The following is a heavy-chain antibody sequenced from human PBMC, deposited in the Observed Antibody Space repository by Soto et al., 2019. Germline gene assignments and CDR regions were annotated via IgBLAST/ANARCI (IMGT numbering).Heavy chain of an antibody. V-gene: IGHV1-69*06. CDR2: IVPLFRTT. CDR3: ARGGYSSTWSNLLDRSGLDV. CDR1: GGTFSSYA. Sequence: QVQLVQSGAEAKKPGSSVQVSCKTSGGTFSSYAISWVRQAPGQGLECMGCIVPLFRTTNYAQKFQGRVTITADTSTYTVYIELSGLRSGDTAVYYCARGGYSSTWSNLLDRSGLDVWGQGTTVTVSS. J-gene: IGHJ6*02. D-gene: IGHD6-13*01.